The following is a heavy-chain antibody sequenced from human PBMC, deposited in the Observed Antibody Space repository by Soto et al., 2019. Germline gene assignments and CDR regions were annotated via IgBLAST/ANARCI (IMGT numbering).Heavy chain of an antibody. CDR3: AKATVVSYYYYVIHV. J-gene: IGHJ6*01. Sequence: EVQLVESGGGLVQPGRSLRLSCAASGFPFDDYAMHWVRQAPGKGLEWCSGISRYSGSIGYARSEKGRFTISRDNAKNALYLHMNRQRAKYTALYYCAKATVVSYYYYVIHVWGQGTTVTVFS. CDR2: ISRYSGSI. CDR1: GFPFDDYA. V-gene: IGHV3-9*01.